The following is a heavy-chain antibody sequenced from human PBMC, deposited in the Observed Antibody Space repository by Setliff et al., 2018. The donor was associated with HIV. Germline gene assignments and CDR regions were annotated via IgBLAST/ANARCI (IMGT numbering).Heavy chain of an antibody. Sequence: GASVKVSCKASGYTFTSYGISWVRQAPGQGLEWMGWISVYNGNTNHAQKLQGRVTMTRDTSISTAYMELSRLRSDDTAVYYCAREFGAGIRQIVAGEFYYMDVWGKGTTVTVSS. CDR3: AREFGAGIRQIVAGEFYYMDV. D-gene: IGHD5-12*01. CDR1: GYTFTSYG. CDR2: ISVYNGNT. V-gene: IGHV1-18*01. J-gene: IGHJ6*03.